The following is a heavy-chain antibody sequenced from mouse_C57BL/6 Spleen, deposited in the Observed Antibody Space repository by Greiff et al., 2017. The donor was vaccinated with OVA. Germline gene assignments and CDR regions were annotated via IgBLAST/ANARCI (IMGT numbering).Heavy chain of an antibody. V-gene: IGHV5-4*01. D-gene: IGHD2-3*01. CDR2: ISDGGSYT. CDR1: GFTFSSYA. J-gene: IGHJ3*01. Sequence: DVKLVESGGGLVKPGGSLKLSCAASGFTFSSYAMSWVRQTPEKRLEWVATISDGGSYTYYPDNVKGRFTISRDNAKNNLYLQMSHLKSEDTAMYYCARDRDGYLAWFAYWGQGTLVTVSA. CDR3: ARDRDGYLAWFAY.